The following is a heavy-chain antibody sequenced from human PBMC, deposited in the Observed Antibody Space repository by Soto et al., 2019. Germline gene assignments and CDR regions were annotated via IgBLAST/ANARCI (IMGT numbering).Heavy chain of an antibody. Sequence: QVQLVESGGGVVQPGRSLRLSCAASGFTFSSYGMHWVRQAPGKGLEWVAVISYDGSNKYYADSVKGRFTISRDNSKNTLYLQMNSLRDEDTAVYYCAKQAHYYDSSGYYYYFDYWGQGTLVTVSS. CDR1: GFTFSSYG. V-gene: IGHV3-30*18. CDR2: ISYDGSNK. D-gene: IGHD3-22*01. J-gene: IGHJ4*02. CDR3: AKQAHYYDSSGYYYYFDY.